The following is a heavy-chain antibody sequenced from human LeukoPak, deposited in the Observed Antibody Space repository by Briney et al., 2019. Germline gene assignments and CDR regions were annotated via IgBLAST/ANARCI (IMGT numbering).Heavy chain of an antibody. CDR2: I. V-gene: IGHV3-21*01. CDR3: ARGPLLRYFDWFTNYFDY. J-gene: IGHJ4*02. Sequence: GGSLRLSCAASGFTFSSYSMNWVRQAPGKGLEWVSSIKGRFTISRDNAKKSLYLQMNSLRAEDTAVYYCARGPLLRYFDWFTNYFDYWGQGTLVTVSS. CDR1: GFTFSSYS. D-gene: IGHD3-9*01.